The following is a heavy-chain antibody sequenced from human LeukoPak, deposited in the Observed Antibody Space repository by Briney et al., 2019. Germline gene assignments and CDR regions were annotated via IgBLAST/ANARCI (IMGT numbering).Heavy chain of an antibody. D-gene: IGHD1-26*01. V-gene: IGHV1-24*01. Sequence: ASVTVSCKVSGNTLTELSLHWVRQAPGKGLEWMGGFDPGDGKIIYAQKFQGRVTMTEDRSTDTAYMDLISLRSDDTAVYYCATGGMWDLLNYWGQGTLVTVSS. CDR2: FDPGDGKI. J-gene: IGHJ4*02. CDR3: ATGGMWDLLNY. CDR1: GNTLTELS.